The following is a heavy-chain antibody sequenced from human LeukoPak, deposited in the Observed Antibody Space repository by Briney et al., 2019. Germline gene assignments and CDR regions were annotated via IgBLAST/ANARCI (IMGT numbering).Heavy chain of an antibody. D-gene: IGHD1-26*01. CDR1: GYTFTSYG. J-gene: IGHJ5*02. Sequence: ASVKVSCKASGYTFTSYGISWVRQAPGKGLEWMGWISAYNGNTNYAQKLQGRVTMTTDTSTSTAYMELRSLRSDDTAVYYCARDPPKFYSGSYSGWFDPWGQGTLVTVSS. CDR2: ISAYNGNT. V-gene: IGHV1-18*01. CDR3: ARDPPKFYSGSYSGWFDP.